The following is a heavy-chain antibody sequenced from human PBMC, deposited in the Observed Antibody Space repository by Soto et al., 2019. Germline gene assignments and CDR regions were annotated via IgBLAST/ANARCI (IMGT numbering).Heavy chain of an antibody. V-gene: IGHV3-30*03. Sequence: LRLSCAASGFTFSDYAMHWVRQAPGKGLEWVAVVSHDGRNTHYADSVKGRFTISRDSSKNTVSLEMTSLRAEDTAVYSCARNGYDSSNHHFDPWRQGNLVTVSS. CDR1: GFTFSDYA. CDR3: ARNGYDSSNHHFDP. J-gene: IGHJ5*02. D-gene: IGHD3-22*01. CDR2: VSHDGRNT.